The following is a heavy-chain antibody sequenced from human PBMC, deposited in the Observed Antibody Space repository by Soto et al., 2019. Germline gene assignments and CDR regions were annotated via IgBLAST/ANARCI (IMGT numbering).Heavy chain of an antibody. CDR2: IYYSGST. J-gene: IGHJ4*02. V-gene: IGHV4-30-4*01. Sequence: SETLSLTCTVSGGSISSGDYYWSWIRQPPGEGLEWIGYIYYSGSTYYNPSLKSRVTISVDTSKNQFSLKLSSVTAADTAVYYCARDRSRFRIAAAGTEDYWGQGTLVTVP. D-gene: IGHD6-13*01. CDR3: ARDRSRFRIAAAGTEDY. CDR1: GGSISSGDYY.